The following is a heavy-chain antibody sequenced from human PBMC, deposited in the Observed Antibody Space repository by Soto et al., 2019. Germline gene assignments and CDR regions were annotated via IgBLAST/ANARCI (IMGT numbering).Heavy chain of an antibody. V-gene: IGHV4-31*03. CDR3: ARSITIFGVVTQSSWFDP. J-gene: IGHJ5*02. CDR2: IYYSGST. Sequence: SETLSLTCTVSGGSISSGGYYWSWIRQHPGKGLEWIGYIYYSGSTYYNPSLKSRVTISVDTSKNQFSLKLSSVTAADTAVYYCARSITIFGVVTQSSWFDPWGQGTLVTVSS. CDR1: GGSISSGGYY. D-gene: IGHD3-3*01.